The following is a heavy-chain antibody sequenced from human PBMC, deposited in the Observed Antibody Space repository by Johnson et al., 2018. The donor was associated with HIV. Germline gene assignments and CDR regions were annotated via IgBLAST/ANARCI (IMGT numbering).Heavy chain of an antibody. D-gene: IGHD2-21*02. Sequence: VQLVESGGGVVRPGGSLRLSCAASGFTFSSYAMSWVRQAPGKGLEWVSAISGSGGSTYYADTVKGRCTISRDNYKNTLYLQMNSLRAEDTAVYYCAKDVVVTPPSDAFDIWGQGTMVTVSS. J-gene: IGHJ3*02. CDR2: ISGSGGST. V-gene: IGHV3-23*04. CDR1: GFTFSSYA. CDR3: AKDVVVTPPSDAFDI.